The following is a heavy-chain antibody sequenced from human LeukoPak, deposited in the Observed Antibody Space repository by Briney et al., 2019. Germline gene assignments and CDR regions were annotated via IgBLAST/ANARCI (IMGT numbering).Heavy chain of an antibody. Sequence: GGSLRLSCAASGFTFSSYAMSWVRQAPGKGLEWVSAISGSGGSTYYADSVKGRFTISRDNSKNTLYLQINSLRAEDTAVYYCAKDYYYDSSGYYLFDPWGQGTLVTVSS. CDR2: ISGSGGST. CDR1: GFTFSSYA. V-gene: IGHV3-23*01. D-gene: IGHD3-22*01. J-gene: IGHJ5*02. CDR3: AKDYYYDSSGYYLFDP.